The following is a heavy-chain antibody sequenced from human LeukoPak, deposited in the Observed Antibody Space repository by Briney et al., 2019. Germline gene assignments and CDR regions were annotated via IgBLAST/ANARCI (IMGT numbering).Heavy chain of an antibody. V-gene: IGHV4-28*01. Sequence: PSDTLSLTCAVSGSSVSSAYWWGWIRQPPGRGLEWIGYNYYSGSTYYNPSLKSRLTMSVDTSKNQFSLKLTSVTAVDTAVYYCVRNLPVFLSGYPQPGMDVWGQGTTVTVSS. CDR2: NYYSGST. D-gene: IGHD3-3*01. J-gene: IGHJ6*02. CDR1: GSSVSSAYW. CDR3: VRNLPVFLSGYPQPGMDV.